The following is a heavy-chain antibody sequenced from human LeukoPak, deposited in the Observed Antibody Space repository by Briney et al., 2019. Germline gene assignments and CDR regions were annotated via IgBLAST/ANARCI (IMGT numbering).Heavy chain of an antibody. V-gene: IGHV3-7*03. J-gene: IGHJ4*02. D-gene: IGHD3-9*01. Sequence: GGSLRLSCAASGFTFSSYWMSWVRQAPGKGLEWVANIKQDGSEKYYVDSVKGRFTISRDNAKNSLYLKMNSLRAEDTAVYYCAREDYDILTGYYTFDYWGQGTLVTVSS. CDR1: GFTFSSYW. CDR3: AREDYDILTGYYTFDY. CDR2: IKQDGSEK.